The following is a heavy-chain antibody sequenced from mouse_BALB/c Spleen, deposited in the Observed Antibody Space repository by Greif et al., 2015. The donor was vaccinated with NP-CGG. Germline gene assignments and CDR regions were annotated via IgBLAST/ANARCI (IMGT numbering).Heavy chain of an antibody. CDR1: GYTFTDHA. Sequence: QVQLQQSAAELVKPGASVKISCKASGYTFTDHAIHWVKQKPEQGLEWIGYISPGNGDIKYNEQFKGKATLTADKSSSTAFMLPNRLTFGYFAVYFCEFGQGFAYCGQGTLRPVAA. CDR3: EFGQGFAY. D-gene: IGHD3-3*01. CDR2: ISPGNGDI. V-gene: IGHV1S53*02. J-gene: IGHJ3*01.